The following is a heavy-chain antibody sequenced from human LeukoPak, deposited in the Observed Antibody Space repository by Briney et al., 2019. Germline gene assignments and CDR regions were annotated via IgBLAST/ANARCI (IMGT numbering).Heavy chain of an antibody. CDR3: ARDTSREYSSSCAY. CDR1: GYTFAGYY. CDR2: INPNSGGT. V-gene: IGHV1-2*02. D-gene: IGHD6-13*01. Sequence: GASVKVSFKASGYTFAGYYIHWVRQAPGQGLEWMGWINPNSGGTNYAQKFQGRVTMTRDTSITTAYMELSRLRSDDTAVYYCARDTSREYSSSCAYWGQGTLVTVSS. J-gene: IGHJ4*02.